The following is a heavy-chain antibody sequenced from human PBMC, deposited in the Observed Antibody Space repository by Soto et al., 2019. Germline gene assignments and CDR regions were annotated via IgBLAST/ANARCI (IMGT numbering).Heavy chain of an antibody. CDR3: ARDGDGSGRHYEY. D-gene: IGHD3-10*01. V-gene: IGHV1-18*01. CDR1: GYTFTNYG. J-gene: IGHJ4*02. CDR2: ISCNNGDA. Sequence: QVQLVQTGAEVKEPGASVKVSCKASGYTFTNYGISWVRQAPGQGLEWMGWISCNNGDAKYVQSLRARVTMTTDTSTSSVYMELRSLRADDTAVYYCARDGDGSGRHYEYWGQGTLVTVSS.